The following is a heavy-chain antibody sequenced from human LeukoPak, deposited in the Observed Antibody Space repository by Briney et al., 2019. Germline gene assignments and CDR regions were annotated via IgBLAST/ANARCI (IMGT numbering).Heavy chain of an antibody. D-gene: IGHD2/OR15-2a*01. V-gene: IGHV5-51*01. CDR2: IYPGDSDI. CDR3: ARHIAPGYNIGWYFDY. J-gene: IGHJ4*02. CDR1: GYTFTNYR. Sequence: GESLKISCKGSGYTFTNYRIGWVRQMPGKGLEWMGTIYPGDSDIRYSPSFQGQVTISADKSISTAYLKWSSLKASDTAMYYCARHIAPGYNIGWYFDYWGQATLVTVSS.